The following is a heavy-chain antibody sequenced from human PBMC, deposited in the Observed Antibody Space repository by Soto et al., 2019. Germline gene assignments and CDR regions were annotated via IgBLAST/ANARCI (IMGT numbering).Heavy chain of an antibody. D-gene: IGHD2-2*01. V-gene: IGHV4-59*01. CDR1: GGSFSDYH. Sequence: PSETLSLTCAVFGGSFSDYHWSWIRQPPGKGLEWIGYIYYSGSTNYNPSLKSRVTISVDTSKNQFSLKLSSVTAADTAVYYCARDRRRGDIVVVPAAKYYYYYMDVWGKGTTVTVSS. J-gene: IGHJ6*03. CDR3: ARDRRRGDIVVVPAAKYYYYYMDV. CDR2: IYYSGST.